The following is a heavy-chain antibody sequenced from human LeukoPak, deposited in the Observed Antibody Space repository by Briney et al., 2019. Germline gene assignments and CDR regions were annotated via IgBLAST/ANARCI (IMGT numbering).Heavy chain of an antibody. J-gene: IGHJ3*02. CDR3: XXXXXXXVXXXXI. Sequence: XXXXGYSFTNYWIVWVRQMPGKGLEWMGVIYYDDSETQYSPSFQGQVTISVDKSINTVYLQWSALKAWDTAMYYCXXXXXXXVXXXXIWGQGXMXTVSS. V-gene: IGHV5-51*01. CDR2: IYYDDSET. CDR1: GYSFTNYW.